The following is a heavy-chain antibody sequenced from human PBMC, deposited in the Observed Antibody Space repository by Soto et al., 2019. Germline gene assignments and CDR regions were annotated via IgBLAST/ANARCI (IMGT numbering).Heavy chain of an antibody. V-gene: IGHV4-59*08. CDR3: ARRYGSCFYY. Sequence: QVQLQESGPGLVKPSETLSLTCTVSGGSISSYSWSWIRQPPGKGLEWLGYNYYSGSTKYYPSLKSRFTISVHTSKNQFSLKLSSVTAADTAVYYCARRYGSCFYYWGQGTLVTVSS. CDR1: GGSISSYS. D-gene: IGHD5-18*01. CDR2: NYYSGST. J-gene: IGHJ4*02.